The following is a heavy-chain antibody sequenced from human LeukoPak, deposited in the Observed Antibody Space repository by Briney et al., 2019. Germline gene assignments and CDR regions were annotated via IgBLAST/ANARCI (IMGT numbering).Heavy chain of an antibody. Sequence: SGTLSLTCAVSGGSISSSNWWSWVRQPPGKGLEWIGEIYHSGSTNYNPSLKSRVTISVDKSKNQFSLNLSSVTAADTAVYYCARDSIAVAGYGMDVWGQGTTVTVS. CDR1: GGSISSSNW. J-gene: IGHJ6*02. CDR2: IYHSGST. D-gene: IGHD6-19*01. V-gene: IGHV4-4*02. CDR3: ARDSIAVAGYGMDV.